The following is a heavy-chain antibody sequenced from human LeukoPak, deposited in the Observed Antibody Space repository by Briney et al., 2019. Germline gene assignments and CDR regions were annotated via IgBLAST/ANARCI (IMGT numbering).Heavy chain of an antibody. V-gene: IGHV1-2*02. J-gene: IGHJ6*02. Sequence: ASVKVPCKASGYTFTGYYMHWVRQAPGQGLEWMGWINPNSGGTNYAQKFQGRVTMTRDTSISTAYMELSRLRSDDTAVYYCARDAPPSTYYYGSGSDDYYYGMDVWGQGTTVTVSS. CDR1: GYTFTGYY. D-gene: IGHD3-10*01. CDR2: INPNSGGT. CDR3: ARDAPPSTYYYGSGSDDYYYGMDV.